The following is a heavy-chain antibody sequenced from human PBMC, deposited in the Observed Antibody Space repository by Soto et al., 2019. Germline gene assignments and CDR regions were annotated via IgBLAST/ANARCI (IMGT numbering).Heavy chain of an antibody. D-gene: IGHD3-3*01. CDR2: INSDGSST. CDR1: GFTFSSYW. Sequence: EVQLVESGGGLVQPGGSLRLSCAASGFTFSSYWMHWVRQAPGKGLVWVSRINSDGSSTSYADSVKGRFTISRDNAKNTLYLQMNSLRAEDTAVYYCARGEVLRFLEWLSTHDAVDIWGQGTMGTVSS. J-gene: IGHJ3*02. V-gene: IGHV3-74*01. CDR3: ARGEVLRFLEWLSTHDAVDI.